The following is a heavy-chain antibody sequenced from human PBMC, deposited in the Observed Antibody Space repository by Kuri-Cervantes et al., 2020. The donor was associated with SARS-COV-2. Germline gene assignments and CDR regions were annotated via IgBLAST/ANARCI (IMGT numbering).Heavy chain of an antibody. CDR1: GFTFSSYE. J-gene: IGHJ4*02. CDR2: IKQDGSEK. D-gene: IGHD3-3*01. V-gene: IGHV3-7*01. CDR3: AREFFGVVNGYFDY. Sequence: ETLSLTCAASGFTFSSYEMNWVRQAPGKGLEWVANIKQDGSEKYYVDSVKGRFTISRDNAKNSLYLQMNSLRAEDTAVYYCAREFFGVVNGYFDYWGQGTLVTVSS.